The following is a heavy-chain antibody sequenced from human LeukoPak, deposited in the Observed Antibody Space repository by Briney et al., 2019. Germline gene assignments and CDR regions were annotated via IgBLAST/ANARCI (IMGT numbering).Heavy chain of an antibody. CDR2: INSDGINT. CDR3: AKGGGYEAQYYYYYLDV. V-gene: IGHV3-74*01. CDR1: GFTFSSYW. D-gene: IGHD5-12*01. J-gene: IGHJ6*03. Sequence: GGSLRLSCAASGFTFSSYWMHWVRQAPGKGLVWVSRINSDGINTSYADSVKGRFTISRDNSKNTLYLQMKSLRAEDTAVYYCAKGGGYEAQYYYYYLDVWGKGTTVTISS.